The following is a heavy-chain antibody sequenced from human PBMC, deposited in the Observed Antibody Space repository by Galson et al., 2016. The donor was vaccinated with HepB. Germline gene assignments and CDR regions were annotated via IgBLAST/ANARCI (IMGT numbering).Heavy chain of an antibody. Sequence: SETLSLTCGVYGGSFNNYYWSFIRQPPGKGLEWIGEINHSGISNHNPSLKSRISTSIDTSKRQFSLNLTSVTAADTAVYYCGRSSSSFYYGLDVWGRGTTVTVSS. CDR3: GRSSSSFYYGLDV. D-gene: IGHD2-2*01. J-gene: IGHJ6*02. CDR2: INHSGIS. CDR1: GGSFNNYY. V-gene: IGHV4-34*01.